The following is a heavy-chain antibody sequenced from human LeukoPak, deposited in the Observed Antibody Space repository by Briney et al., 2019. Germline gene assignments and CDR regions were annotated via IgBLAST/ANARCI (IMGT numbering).Heavy chain of an antibody. CDR2: ISAYNGNT. Sequence: ASVKVSCKASGYTFTSYGISWVRQAPGQGLEWTGWISAYNGNTNYAQKLQGRVTMTTDTSTSTAYMELRSLRSDDTAVYYCARASYYYDSSGYYVDYWGQGTLVTVSS. CDR3: ARASYYYDSSGYYVDY. D-gene: IGHD3-22*01. CDR1: GYTFTSYG. J-gene: IGHJ4*02. V-gene: IGHV1-18*01.